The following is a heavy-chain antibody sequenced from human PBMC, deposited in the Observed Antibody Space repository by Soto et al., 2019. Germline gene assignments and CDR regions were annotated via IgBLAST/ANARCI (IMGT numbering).Heavy chain of an antibody. V-gene: IGHV4-31*03. J-gene: IGHJ6*02. CDR1: GGSISSGGYY. Sequence: SETLSLTCTVSGGSISSGGYYWSWIRQHPGKGLEWIGYIYYSGSTYYNPSLKSRVTISVDTSKNQFSLNLSSVTAADTAVYYCARVSEYYYYGMDVWGQGTTVTVSS. CDR3: ARVSEYYYYGMDV. CDR2: IYYSGST.